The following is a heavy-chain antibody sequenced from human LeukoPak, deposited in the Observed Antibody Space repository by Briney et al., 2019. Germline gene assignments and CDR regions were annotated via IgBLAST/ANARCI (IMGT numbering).Heavy chain of an antibody. D-gene: IGHD6-6*01. CDR2: IIPILGIA. J-gene: IGHJ6*02. CDR3: ARAGYSSSSGAPCYYYGMDV. Sequence: SVKVSCKASGGTFSSYAISWVRQAPGQGLEWMGRIIPILGIANYAQKFQGRVTITADKSTSTAYMELSSLRSEDTAVYYCARAGYSSSSGAPCYYYGMDVWGQGTTVTVSS. CDR1: GGTFSSYA. V-gene: IGHV1-69*04.